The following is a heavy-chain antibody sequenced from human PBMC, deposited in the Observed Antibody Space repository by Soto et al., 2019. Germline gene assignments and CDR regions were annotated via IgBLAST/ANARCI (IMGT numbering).Heavy chain of an antibody. CDR3: ALRFLEWLFYPYYGMDV. Sequence: GGSLRLSCAASGFTFGSYSMNWVRQAPGKGLEWVSYISSSSTTIHYADSVKGRFTISRDDAKNSLYLQMNSLRDEDTAVYYCALRFLEWLFYPYYGMDVWGQGTTVTVSS. D-gene: IGHD3-3*01. J-gene: IGHJ6*02. CDR1: GFTFGSYS. V-gene: IGHV3-48*02. CDR2: ISSSSTTI.